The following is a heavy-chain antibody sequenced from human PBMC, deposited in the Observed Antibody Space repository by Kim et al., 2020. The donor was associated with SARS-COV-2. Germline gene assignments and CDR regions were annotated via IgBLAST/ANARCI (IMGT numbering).Heavy chain of an antibody. V-gene: IGHV3-30*07. D-gene: IGHD6-13*01. Sequence: ADSGKGRFTISRDNSKNTLYLKMNSLRAEDTAVYYCARDGSSSWYWNAFDIWGQGTMVTVSS. J-gene: IGHJ3*02. CDR3: ARDGSSSWYWNAFDI.